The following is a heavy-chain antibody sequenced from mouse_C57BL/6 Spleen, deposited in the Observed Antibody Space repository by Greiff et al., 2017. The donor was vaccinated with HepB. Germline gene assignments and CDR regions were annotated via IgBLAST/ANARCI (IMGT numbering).Heavy chain of an antibody. V-gene: IGHV5-4*01. CDR1: GFTFSSYA. CDR3: ARENYGSSYEYFDV. Sequence: EVQLVESGGGLVKPGGSLKLSCAASGFTFSSYAMSWVRQTPEKRLEWVATISDGGSYTYYPDNVKGRFTISRDNAKNNLYLQMSHLKSEDTAMYYCARENYGSSYEYFDVWGTGTTVTVSS. J-gene: IGHJ1*03. D-gene: IGHD1-1*01. CDR2: ISDGGSYT.